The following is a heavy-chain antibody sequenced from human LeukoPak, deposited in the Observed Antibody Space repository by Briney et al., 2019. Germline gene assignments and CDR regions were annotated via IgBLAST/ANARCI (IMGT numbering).Heavy chain of an antibody. D-gene: IGHD5-24*01. CDR3: ASLEAMAEDAFDI. V-gene: IGHV4-39*01. J-gene: IGHJ3*02. CDR2: IYYSGST. CDR1: GGSISSSSYY. Sequence: SETLSLTCTVSGGSISSSSYYWGWIRQPRGKGLEWIGSIYYSGSTYYNPSLKSRVTISVDTSKNQFSLKLSSVTAADTAVYYCASLEAMAEDAFDIWGQGTMVTVSS.